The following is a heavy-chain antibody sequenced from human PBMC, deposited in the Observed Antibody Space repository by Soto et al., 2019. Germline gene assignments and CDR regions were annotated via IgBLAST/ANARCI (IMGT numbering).Heavy chain of an antibody. CDR3: HREGTGTKINWFDP. CDR1: GGSISSSSYY. D-gene: IGHD1-1*01. Sequence: QLQLQESGPGLVKPSETLSLTCTVSGGSISSSSYYWGWIRQPPGKGLEWIGSIYYSGSTYYNPSLKSRVTISVDTSKNQFSLKLSSVTAADTAVYYCHREGTGTKINWFDPWGQGTLVTVSS. CDR2: IYYSGST. J-gene: IGHJ5*02. V-gene: IGHV4-39*01.